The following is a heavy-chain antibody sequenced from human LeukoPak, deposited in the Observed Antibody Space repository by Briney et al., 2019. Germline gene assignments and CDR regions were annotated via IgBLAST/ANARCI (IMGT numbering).Heavy chain of an antibody. V-gene: IGHV3-33*01. J-gene: IGHJ4*02. Sequence: PGGSLRLSCAASGFTFRSYGMHWVRQAPGKGLEWVAVIWYDGSNENYADSVKGRFTISRDNSKNTLYLQMNSLRPEDTAVYYCARALGHDYWGQGTLVTVS. CDR2: IWYDGSNE. CDR3: ARALGHDY. CDR1: GFTFRSYG. D-gene: IGHD7-27*01.